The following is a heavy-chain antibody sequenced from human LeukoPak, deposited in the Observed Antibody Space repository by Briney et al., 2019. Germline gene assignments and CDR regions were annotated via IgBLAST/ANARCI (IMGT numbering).Heavy chain of an antibody. J-gene: IGHJ2*01. CDR3: AGGGYYIRYFDL. CDR1: DDSISSYY. D-gene: IGHD5-18*01. V-gene: IGHV4-59*12. Sequence: SETLSLTCTVSDDSISSYYWIWIRQPPGKGLEWIGYIHHSGSANYNPSLRSRVTISVDRSKNQFSLKLSSVTAADTAVYYCAGGGYYIRYFDLWGRGTLVTVSS. CDR2: IHHSGSA.